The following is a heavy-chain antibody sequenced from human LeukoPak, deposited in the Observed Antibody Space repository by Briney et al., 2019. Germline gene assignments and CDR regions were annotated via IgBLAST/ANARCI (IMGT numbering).Heavy chain of an antibody. CDR2: IRYDGSNK. D-gene: IGHD2-15*01. CDR1: GFTFSSYG. J-gene: IGHJ4*02. V-gene: IGHV3-30*02. Sequence: QPGGSLRLSCVASGFTFSSYGMHWVRQAPGKGLEWVAFIRYDGSNKYYADSVKGRFTISRDNSKNTLYLQMNSLRAEDTAVYYCAKDRNRYCSGGSCYSGYFDYWGQGTLVTVSS. CDR3: AKDRNRYCSGGSCYSGYFDY.